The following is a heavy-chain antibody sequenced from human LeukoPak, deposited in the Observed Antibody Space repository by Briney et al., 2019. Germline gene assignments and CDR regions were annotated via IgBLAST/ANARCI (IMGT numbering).Heavy chain of an antibody. Sequence: GGSLRLSCAASGFTFSSYSMNWVRQAPGKGLEWISYISSSSSIIYYADSVKGRFTISRDNAKNSLSLQMNSLRAEDTAVYYCARDVMTTVTTADYWGQGTLVTVSS. J-gene: IGHJ4*02. V-gene: IGHV3-48*01. D-gene: IGHD4-17*01. CDR2: ISSSSSII. CDR1: GFTFSSYS. CDR3: ARDVMTTVTTADY.